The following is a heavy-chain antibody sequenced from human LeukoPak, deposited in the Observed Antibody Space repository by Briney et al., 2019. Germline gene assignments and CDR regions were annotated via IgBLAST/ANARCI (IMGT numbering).Heavy chain of an antibody. CDR2: INHSGST. D-gene: IGHD1-14*01. CDR3: ARGYRHWFDP. CDR1: GGTFSGYY. Sequence: PSETLSLTCAVYGGTFSGYYWSWIRQPPGKGLEWIGEINHSGSTNYNPSLKSRVTISVDTSKNQFSLKLSSVTAADTAVYYCARGYRHWFDPWGQGTLVTVSS. J-gene: IGHJ5*02. V-gene: IGHV4-34*01.